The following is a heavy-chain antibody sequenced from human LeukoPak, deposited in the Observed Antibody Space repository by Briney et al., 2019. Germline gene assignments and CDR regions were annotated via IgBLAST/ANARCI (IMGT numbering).Heavy chain of an antibody. Sequence: PGGSLRLSCAASGFTFSSYSMNWVRQAPGQGLEWVSSITTRNTNKFYADSVKGRFTISRDNAMNSLYLQMNSLRAEDTAVYYCARVSGEYRDSWGQGTLVTVSS. D-gene: IGHD4-17*01. CDR3: ARVSGEYRDS. CDR1: GFTFSSYS. CDR2: ITTRNTNK. J-gene: IGHJ4*02. V-gene: IGHV3-21*01.